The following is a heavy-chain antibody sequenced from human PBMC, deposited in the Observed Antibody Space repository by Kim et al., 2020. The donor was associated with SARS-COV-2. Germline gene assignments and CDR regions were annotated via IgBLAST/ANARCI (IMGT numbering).Heavy chain of an antibody. CDR3: ARGGLGGAFDY. Sequence: GGSLRLSCAASGSRFGNYWMTWVRQAPGKGLEWVAIIKPDGSETSYVDSVKGRFTISRDNAKNALSLQMNSLRAEDTAMYYCARGGLGGAFDYWGQGTL. J-gene: IGHJ4*02. CDR2: IKPDGSET. CDR1: GSRFGNYW. V-gene: IGHV3-7*01. D-gene: IGHD1-26*01.